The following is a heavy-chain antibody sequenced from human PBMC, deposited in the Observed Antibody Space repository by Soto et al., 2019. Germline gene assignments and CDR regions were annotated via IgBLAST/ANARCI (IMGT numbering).Heavy chain of an antibody. J-gene: IGHJ6*02. CDR1: GYTFTSYG. Sequence: QVQLVQSGAEVKKPGASVKVACKASGYTFTSYGFGCVRQAPGQGLEWMGWIGAYSGNKDYAQNLKGRVTMTTDTSTSTTYRELSSLRADDTAVDYCARGGSSSFSGMDVWGQGTTVTVSS. CDR3: ARGGSSSFSGMDV. V-gene: IGHV1-18*01. D-gene: IGHD6-13*01. CDR2: IGAYSGNK.